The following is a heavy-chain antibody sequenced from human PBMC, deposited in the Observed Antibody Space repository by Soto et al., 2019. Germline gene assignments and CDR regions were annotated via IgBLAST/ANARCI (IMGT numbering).Heavy chain of an antibody. CDR2: INPNSGDT. CDR1: GYIFIGYY. J-gene: IGHJ4*02. V-gene: IGHV1-2*04. D-gene: IGHD6-13*01. CDR3: ARLAAAGTSFDY. Sequence: ASVKVSCKASGYIFIGYYTHWVRQAPGQGLEWMRWINPNSGDTNYAQKFQGWVAMTRDTSITTAYMELTRLKSDDTAVYYCARLAAAGTSFDYWGQGTPVTVSS.